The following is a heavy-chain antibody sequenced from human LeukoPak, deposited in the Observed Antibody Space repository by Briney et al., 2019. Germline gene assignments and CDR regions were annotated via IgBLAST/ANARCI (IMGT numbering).Heavy chain of an antibody. D-gene: IGHD1-26*01. CDR2: ISFDGSNK. V-gene: IGHV3-30*18. Sequence: GGSLRLSCAVSGFTFSSYAVHWVRQAPGKGLEWVAVISFDGSNKYYADSVKGRFTISRDNSKNTLYLQMNSLRADDTAVYYCAKDLGRYRNNFFDYWGQRNLVTVSS. J-gene: IGHJ4*02. CDR3: AKDLGRYRNNFFDY. CDR1: GFTFSSYA.